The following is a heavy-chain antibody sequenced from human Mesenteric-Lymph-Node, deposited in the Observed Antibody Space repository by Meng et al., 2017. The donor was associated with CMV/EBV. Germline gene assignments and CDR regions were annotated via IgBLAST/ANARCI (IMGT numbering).Heavy chain of an antibody. CDR2: INKEGGQK. CDR1: GFTFSSYW. D-gene: IGHD6-13*01. J-gene: IGHJ4*02. V-gene: IGHV3-7*01. Sequence: GGSLRLSCITPGFTFSSYWMSWVRQAPGKGLEWVANINKEGGQKYYVDSVKGRFTISRDNGENSLSLQMNGLRAEDTAVYYCARVGAAAGERGNDYWGQGTLVTVSS. CDR3: ARVGAAAGERGNDY.